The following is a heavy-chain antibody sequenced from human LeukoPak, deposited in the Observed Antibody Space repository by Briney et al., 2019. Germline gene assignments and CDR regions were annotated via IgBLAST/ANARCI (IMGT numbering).Heavy chain of an antibody. Sequence: PSETLSLTCTVSGGSVSSGSYYWSWIRQPPGKGLEWIGYIYYSGSTNYNPSLKSRVTISVDTSKNQFSLKLSSVTAADTAVYCCARALLGAAADPFDYWGQGTLVTVSS. CDR3: ARALLGAAADPFDY. J-gene: IGHJ4*02. CDR1: GGSVSSGSYY. CDR2: IYYSGST. D-gene: IGHD6-13*01. V-gene: IGHV4-61*01.